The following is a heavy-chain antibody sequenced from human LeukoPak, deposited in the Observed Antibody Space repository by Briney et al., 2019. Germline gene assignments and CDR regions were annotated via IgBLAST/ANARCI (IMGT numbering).Heavy chain of an antibody. D-gene: IGHD1-26*01. CDR2: ISYDGSNK. CDR3: ATDRWMCSGSYYSDY. J-gene: IGHJ4*02. Sequence: GGSLRLSCAASGFTFSSYAMHWVRQAPGKGLEWVAVISYDGSNKYYADSVKGRFTISRDNSKNTLYLQMNSLRAEDTAVYYCATDRWMCSGSYYSDYWGQGTLVTVSS. V-gene: IGHV3-30-3*01. CDR1: GFTFSSYA.